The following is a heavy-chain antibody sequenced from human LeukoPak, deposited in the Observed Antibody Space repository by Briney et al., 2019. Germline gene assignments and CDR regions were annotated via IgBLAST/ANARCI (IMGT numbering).Heavy chain of an antibody. Sequence: SETLSLTCTVSGGSISSSSYYWSWIRQPPGKGLEWIGEINHSGSTNYNPSLKSRVTISVDTSKNQFSLKLSSVTAADTAVYYCARVIRYYYGSGSYAFDIWGQGTMVTVSS. D-gene: IGHD3-10*01. CDR2: INHSGST. CDR1: GGSISSSSYY. CDR3: ARVIRYYYGSGSYAFDI. J-gene: IGHJ3*02. V-gene: IGHV4-39*07.